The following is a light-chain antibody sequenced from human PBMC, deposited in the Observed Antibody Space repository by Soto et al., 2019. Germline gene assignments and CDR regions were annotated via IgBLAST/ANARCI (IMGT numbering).Light chain of an antibody. V-gene: IGLV1-51*02. J-gene: IGLJ3*02. CDR2: ENN. Sequence: QSGLTQPPSVSATPGQKVTISCSGSSSNIGHNYVSWYQQLPGTAPKLLIYENNKRASGIPGRFSGSKSGTSATLGVSGLQTGDEGDYYCATRDSSLSAGVFGGGTKLTVL. CDR3: ATRDSSLSAGV. CDR1: SSNIGHNY.